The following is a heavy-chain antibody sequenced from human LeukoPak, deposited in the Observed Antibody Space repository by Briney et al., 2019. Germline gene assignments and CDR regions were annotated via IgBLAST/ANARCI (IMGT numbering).Heavy chain of an antibody. J-gene: IGHJ4*02. CDR3: ARGNLWFGEFDY. D-gene: IGHD3-10*01. Sequence: SETLSLTCTVSGGSISSGSYYWSWIRQPAGKGLEWIGRIYTSGSTNYNPSLKSRVTISVDTSKNQFSLKLNSVTAADTAVYYCARGNLWFGEFDYWGQGTLVTVSS. V-gene: IGHV4-61*02. CDR2: IYTSGST. CDR1: GGSISSGSYY.